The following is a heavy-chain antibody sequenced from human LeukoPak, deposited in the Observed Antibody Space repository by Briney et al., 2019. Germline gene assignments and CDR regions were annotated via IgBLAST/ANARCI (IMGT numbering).Heavy chain of an antibody. D-gene: IGHD2-15*01. CDR2: ITGDSSYI. CDR1: GFTFSSYS. V-gene: IGHV3-21*01. J-gene: IGHJ4*02. Sequence: PGGSLRLSCAASGFTFSSYSMNWVRQAPGKGLEWVSSITGDSSYIYYADSVKGRFTISRDNTKNSLSLRMNSLRAEDTAVYYCARLYCSGRSCYGKHYFDSWGQGALVTVSS. CDR3: ARLYCSGRSCYGKHYFDS.